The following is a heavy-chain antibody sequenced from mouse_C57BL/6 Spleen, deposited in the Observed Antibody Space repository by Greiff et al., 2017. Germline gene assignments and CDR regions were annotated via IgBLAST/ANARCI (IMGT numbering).Heavy chain of an antibody. D-gene: IGHD1-1*01. CDR3: ARGGYGSNYYFDC. J-gene: IGHJ2*01. Sequence: VKLQQPGAELVKPGASVKLSCKASGYTFTSYWMQWVKQRPGQGLEWIGEIDPSDSYTNYNQKFKGKATLTVYPSSSTAYMQLSSLTSEDSAVYYCARGGYGSNYYFDCWGQGTTLTVSS. V-gene: IGHV1-50*01. CDR1: GYTFTSYW. CDR2: IDPSDSYT.